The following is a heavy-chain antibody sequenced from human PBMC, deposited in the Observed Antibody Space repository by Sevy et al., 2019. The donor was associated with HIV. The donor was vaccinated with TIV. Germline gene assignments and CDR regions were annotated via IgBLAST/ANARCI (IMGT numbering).Heavy chain of an antibody. Sequence: ASVKVSCKASGYLFISYGINWVRQAPGQGLEWMGWISPYNGYTNSAQKFQDRVTLTTDTSTSTAYMELRSLRSDDTAVYYCASDDTYSDPARYPYSYMDVWGKGTTVTVSS. CDR2: ISPYNGYT. J-gene: IGHJ6*03. CDR3: ASDDTYSDPARYPYSYMDV. CDR1: GYLFISYG. V-gene: IGHV1-18*01. D-gene: IGHD1-26*01.